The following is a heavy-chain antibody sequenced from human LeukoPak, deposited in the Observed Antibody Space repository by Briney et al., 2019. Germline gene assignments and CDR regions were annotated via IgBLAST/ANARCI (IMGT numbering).Heavy chain of an antibody. D-gene: IGHD2-21*02. Sequence: GGSLKLSCAASGFIFSSYAMSWVRQTPGKGLVWVSHIDSDGSSTRYADSVKGRFTISRDNAKNTLYLQMNSLRVEDTAVYYCLRDRVAVTAADSFDYWGQGTLVTVSS. CDR1: GFIFSSYA. CDR2: IDSDGSST. V-gene: IGHV3-74*01. CDR3: LRDRVAVTAADSFDY. J-gene: IGHJ4*02.